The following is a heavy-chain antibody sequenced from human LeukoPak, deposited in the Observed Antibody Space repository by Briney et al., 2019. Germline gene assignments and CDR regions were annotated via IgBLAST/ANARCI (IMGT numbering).Heavy chain of an antibody. D-gene: IGHD6-19*01. CDR1: GYPFTSYD. CDR3: AREKSGDPGGAVAGNDY. J-gene: IGHJ4*02. CDR2: MNPNSGNT. Sequence: ASVKVSCKASGYPFTSYDINWVRQATGQGLEWMGWMNPNSGNTGYAQKFQGRVTMTRNTSISTAYMELSSLRSEDTAVYYCAREKSGDPGGAVAGNDYWGQGTLVTVSS. V-gene: IGHV1-8*01.